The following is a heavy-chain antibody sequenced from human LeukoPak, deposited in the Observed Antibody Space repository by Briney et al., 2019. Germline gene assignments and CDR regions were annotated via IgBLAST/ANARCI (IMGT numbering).Heavy chain of an antibody. CDR2: ITDDGYNT. D-gene: IGHD6-19*01. CDR1: GFTFSAFA. J-gene: IGHJ4*02. CDR3: AKDLSYTSGASDH. Sequence: GGSLRLSCAASGFTFSAFAMTWVRRAPGKGLEWVSTITDDGYNTYSADSVKGRITFSRDNSKNTLSLQLRSLSAEDTAVYYCAKDLSYTSGASDHWGQGTLVTVSS. V-gene: IGHV3-23*01.